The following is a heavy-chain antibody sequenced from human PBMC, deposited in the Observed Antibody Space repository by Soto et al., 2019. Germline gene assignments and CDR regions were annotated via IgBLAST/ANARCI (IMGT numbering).Heavy chain of an antibody. D-gene: IGHD3-16*01. V-gene: IGHV3-7*01. CDR1: GFSFSTYL. Sequence: GGSLRLSCAASGFSFSTYLMSWVRQAPGKGLEWVANIKQGGNEKFYVDSVKGRFTISRDNDKKSLYLQMDSLRVEDTAVYYCXGALTYEVPYYYYGMDVWGQGTTVTVSS. J-gene: IGHJ6*02. CDR2: IKQGGNEK. CDR3: XGALTYEVPYYYYGMDV.